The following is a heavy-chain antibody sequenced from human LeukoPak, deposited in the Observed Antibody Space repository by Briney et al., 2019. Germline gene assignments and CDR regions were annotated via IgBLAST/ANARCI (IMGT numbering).Heavy chain of an antibody. CDR2: INPNSGGT. V-gene: IGHV1-2*02. Sequence: GASVKVSCKASGYTFTGYYMHWVRQAPGQGLEWMGWINPNSGGTNYAQKFQGRVAMTRDTSISTAYMELSRLRSDDTAVYYCARVLGIAAAGNWFDPWGQGTLVTVSS. CDR1: GYTFTGYY. CDR3: ARVLGIAAAGNWFDP. J-gene: IGHJ5*02. D-gene: IGHD6-13*01.